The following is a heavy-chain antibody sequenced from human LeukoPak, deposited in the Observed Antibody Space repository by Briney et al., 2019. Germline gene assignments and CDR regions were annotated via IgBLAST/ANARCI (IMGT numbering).Heavy chain of an antibody. CDR3: VRDYGVWGAAAPYYYYYYMDV. CDR2: IYGGDST. J-gene: IGHJ6*03. Sequence: GGSLRLSCAASGFIVTSNYMSWVRQAPGKGLEWVSVIYGGDSTYYADSVKGRFTISRDNAKNSLYLQMNSLRAEDTAVYYCVRDYGVWGAAAPYYYYYYMDVWGKGTTVTVSS. V-gene: IGHV3-66*01. D-gene: IGHD3-16*01. CDR1: GFIVTSNY.